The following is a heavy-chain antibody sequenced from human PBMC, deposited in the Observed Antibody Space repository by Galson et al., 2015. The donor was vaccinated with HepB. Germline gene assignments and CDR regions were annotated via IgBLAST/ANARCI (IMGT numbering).Heavy chain of an antibody. CDR3: ATFIRSWY. CDR2: ISYDGNNK. V-gene: IGHV3-30*04. Sequence: SLRLSCAASGFTFSSHTMHWVRQAPGKGLEWVAVISYDGNNKYYADSVKGPFTISRDTSKNMLYLQMSSLRPEDTAVYYCATFIRSWYWGQGTLVTVSS. D-gene: IGHD6-13*01. CDR1: GFTFSSHT. J-gene: IGHJ4*02.